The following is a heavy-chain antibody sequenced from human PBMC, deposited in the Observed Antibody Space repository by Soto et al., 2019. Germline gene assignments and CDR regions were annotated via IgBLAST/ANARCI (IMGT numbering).Heavy chain of an antibody. CDR1: GYTFSSYA. CDR2: INAGNGNT. J-gene: IGHJ4*02. CDR3: ARDPPLGSGYSYYFDY. V-gene: IGHV1-3*01. D-gene: IGHD3-22*01. Sequence: GASVKVSCKASGYTFSSYAMHWVRQAPGQRLEWMGWINAGNGNTKYSQKFQGRVTITRDTSASTAYMELSSLRSEDTAVYYCARDPPLGSGYSYYFDYWGQGTLVTVSS.